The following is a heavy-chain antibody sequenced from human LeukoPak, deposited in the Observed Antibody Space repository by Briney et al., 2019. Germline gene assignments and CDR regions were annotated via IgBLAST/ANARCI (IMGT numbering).Heavy chain of an antibody. D-gene: IGHD3-3*01. J-gene: IGHJ5*02. CDR2: INHSGST. CDR1: GGSFSGYY. Sequence: PSETLSLTCAVYGGSFSGYYWSWIRQPPGKGLEWIGEINHSGSTNYNPSLKSRVTISVDTSKNQFSLKLSSVTAADTAVYYCARKEEIFVGPWGQGTLVTVSS. CDR3: ARKEEIFVGP. V-gene: IGHV4-34*01.